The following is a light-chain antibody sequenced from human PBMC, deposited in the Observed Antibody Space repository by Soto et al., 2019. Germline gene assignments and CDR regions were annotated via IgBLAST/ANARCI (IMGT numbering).Light chain of an antibody. CDR1: SSDVGAYNY. V-gene: IGLV2-14*01. CDR3: SSYTTSSTLEV. Sequence: QSALTQPASVSGSPGQSITISCTGSSSDVGAYNYVSWYQQHPGKAPKLMIFEVTNRPPGLSNRFSGSKSGNTASLTISGLQAEDEADYYCSSYTTSSTLEVFGGGTKLTVL. J-gene: IGLJ2*01. CDR2: EVT.